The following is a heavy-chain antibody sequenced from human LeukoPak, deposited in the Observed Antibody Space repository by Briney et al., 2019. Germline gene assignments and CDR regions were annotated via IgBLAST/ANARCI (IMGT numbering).Heavy chain of an antibody. Sequence: SETLSLTCTVSGGSISSYYWSWIRQPPGKGLEWIGYIYYSGSTNYNPSLKSRVTISVDTSKNQFSLKLSSVTAADTAVYYCAREGSVTMVRGVTLYDFDYWGQGTLVTVSS. CDR2: IYYSGST. V-gene: IGHV4-59*12. CDR3: AREGSVTMVRGVTLYDFDY. D-gene: IGHD3-10*01. CDR1: GGSISSYY. J-gene: IGHJ4*02.